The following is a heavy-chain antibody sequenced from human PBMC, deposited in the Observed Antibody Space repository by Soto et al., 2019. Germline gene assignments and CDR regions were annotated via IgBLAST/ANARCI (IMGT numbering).Heavy chain of an antibody. V-gene: IGHV1-24*01. CDR3: ATARNGHIGSGYYYYFDY. D-gene: IGHD3-22*01. J-gene: IGHJ4*02. CDR1: GYTVTELS. Sequence: VSCGVSGYTVTELSMDWVRQAPGKGLECMGGFDPEDGETIYAQKFQGRVTMTEDTSTDTAYMELSSLRSEDTAVYYCATARNGHIGSGYYYYFDYWGQGTLVNVSA. CDR2: FDPEDGET.